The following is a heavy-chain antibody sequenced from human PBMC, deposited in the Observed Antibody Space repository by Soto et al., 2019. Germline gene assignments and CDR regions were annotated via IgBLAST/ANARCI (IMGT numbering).Heavy chain of an antibody. CDR2: INSDGNIT. V-gene: IGHV3-74*01. CDR1: GFTLSSYW. CDR3: VRDTQVLRYLGGVSAYYYGREV. D-gene: IGHD3-9*01. J-gene: IGHJ6*02. Sequence: GSLSLACAASGFTLSSYWMHGVRQAPGEGLVWVSRINSDGNITSYADSVKGRFTISRDNDKNTLYLQMKSLRAEDTAVYYCVRDTQVLRYLGGVSAYYYGREVWGQGTTVIVS.